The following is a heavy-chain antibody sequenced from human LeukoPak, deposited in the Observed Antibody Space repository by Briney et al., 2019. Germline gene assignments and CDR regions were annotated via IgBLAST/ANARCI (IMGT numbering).Heavy chain of an antibody. V-gene: IGHV3-43D*03. Sequence: QPGGSLRLSCAASGFTFDDYAMHWVRQAPGKGLEWVSLISWDGDNIYYADSVKGRFTISRDNSKNSLYLQMNSLRAEATALYYCAKDSGSGSYYPTNWFDPWGQGALVTVSS. CDR3: AKDSGSGSYYPTNWFDP. D-gene: IGHD3-10*01. J-gene: IGHJ5*02. CDR1: GFTFDDYA. CDR2: ISWDGDNI.